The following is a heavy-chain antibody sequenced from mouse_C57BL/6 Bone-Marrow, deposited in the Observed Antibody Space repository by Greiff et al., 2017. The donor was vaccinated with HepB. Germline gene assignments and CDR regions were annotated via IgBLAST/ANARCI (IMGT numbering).Heavy chain of an antibody. CDR1: GFNIKDDY. Sequence: EVQLKESGAELVRPGASVKLSCTASGFNIKDDYMHWVKQRPEQGLEWIGWIDPENGDTEYASKFQGKATITADTSSNTAYLQLSSLTSEDTAVYYCTPYYGNYEGFAYWGQGTLVTVSA. D-gene: IGHD2-10*01. J-gene: IGHJ3*01. CDR2: IDPENGDT. CDR3: TPYYGNYEGFAY. V-gene: IGHV14-4*01.